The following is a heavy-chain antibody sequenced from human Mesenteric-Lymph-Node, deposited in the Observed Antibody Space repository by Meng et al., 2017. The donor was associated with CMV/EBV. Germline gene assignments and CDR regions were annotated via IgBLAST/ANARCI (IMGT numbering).Heavy chain of an antibody. CDR2: MDPIGST. CDR1: GGSFTGYY. CDR3: ARGRRRDGYTYNRSNYYYHGMDD. D-gene: IGHD5-24*01. V-gene: IGHV4-34*01. J-gene: IGHJ6*02. Sequence: SETLSLTCGVFGGSFTGYYVTWIRQTPGRGLEWIGEMDPIGSTNYSPSLKSRVSMSLDTSKNQFSLKVTSVTAADTGVYYCARGRRRDGYTYNRSNYYYHGMDDWGQGTTVTVSS.